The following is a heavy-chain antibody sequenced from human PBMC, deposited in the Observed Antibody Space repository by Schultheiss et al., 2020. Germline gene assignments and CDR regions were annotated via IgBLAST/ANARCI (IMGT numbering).Heavy chain of an antibody. CDR2: MYPSGST. Sequence: GSLRLSCTVSGGSISRYYWSWVRQPPGKGLQWIVYMYPSGSTNYYPSLKSRVTISVDKSNNQFSLKLSSVTAADTALYYCATYSSSWHRSFDIWGQGTMVTVSS. J-gene: IGHJ3*02. D-gene: IGHD6-13*01. CDR3: ATYSSSWHRSFDI. CDR1: GGSISRYY. V-gene: IGHV4-59*12.